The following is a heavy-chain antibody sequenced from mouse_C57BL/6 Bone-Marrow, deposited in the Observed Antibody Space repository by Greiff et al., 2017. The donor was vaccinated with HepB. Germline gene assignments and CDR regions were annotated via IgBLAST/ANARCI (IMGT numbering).Heavy chain of an antibody. CDR1: GYTFTDYY. Sequence: EVQLQQSGPELVKPGASVKISCKASGYTFTDYYMNWVKQSHGKSLEWIGDINPKNGGTNYNQKLKGKATLTVDKSSSTAYMELRSLTSEDSAVYYCARDYYGSSPWFAYWGQGTLVTVSA. CDR2: INPKNGGT. J-gene: IGHJ3*01. CDR3: ARDYYGSSPWFAY. V-gene: IGHV1-26*01. D-gene: IGHD1-1*01.